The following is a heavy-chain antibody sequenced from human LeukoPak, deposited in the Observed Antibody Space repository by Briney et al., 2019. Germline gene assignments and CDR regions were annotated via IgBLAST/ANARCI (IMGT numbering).Heavy chain of an antibody. CDR1: GFTFTSSA. J-gene: IGHJ5*02. V-gene: IGHV1-58*01. CDR3: AADQVRTLNWFDP. CDR2: IVVGSGNT. Sequence: VASVKVSCKASGFTFTSSAVQWVRQARGQRLEWIGWIVVGSGNTNYAQKFQERVTITRDMSTSTAYMELSSLRSEDTAVYYCAADQVRTLNWFDPWGQGTLVTVSS.